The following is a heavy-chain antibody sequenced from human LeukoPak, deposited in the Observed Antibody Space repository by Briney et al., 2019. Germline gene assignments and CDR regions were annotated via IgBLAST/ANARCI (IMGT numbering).Heavy chain of an antibody. Sequence: GRSLRLSCAASGFTFDDYAMHWVRQAPGKGLEGVSGISLNSGSIGYADSVKGRFTISRDNAKNSLYLQMNSLRAEDTALYYCAKDSVYYYDSSGYSALFDYWGQGTLVTVSS. CDR2: ISLNSGSI. CDR3: AKDSVYYYDSSGYSALFDY. J-gene: IGHJ4*02. V-gene: IGHV3-9*01. CDR1: GFTFDDYA. D-gene: IGHD3-22*01.